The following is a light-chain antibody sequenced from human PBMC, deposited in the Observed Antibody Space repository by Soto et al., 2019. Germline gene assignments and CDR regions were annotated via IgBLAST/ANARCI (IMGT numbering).Light chain of an antibody. V-gene: IGKV3-20*01. CDR3: QQFYNTPPYT. Sequence: EIVLTQSPDTLSLSPGERATLSCRASQSVSSDYLVWYQQKPGQAPRLLIYGASRRATGIPDRFSGSGSGTDFILTISSVQAEDVAVYYCQQFYNTPPYTFGQGTRLEIK. CDR1: QSVSSDY. CDR2: GAS. J-gene: IGKJ2*01.